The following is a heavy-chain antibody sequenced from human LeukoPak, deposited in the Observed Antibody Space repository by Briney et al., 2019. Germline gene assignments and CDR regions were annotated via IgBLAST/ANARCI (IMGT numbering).Heavy chain of an antibody. V-gene: IGHV4-61*02. CDR2: IYSSGST. Sequence: SETLSLTCTVSGGSISSGSYYWSWIRQPAGKGLEWIGRIYSSGSTNYNPSLKSRVTISVDTSKNQFSLKLSSVTAADTAVYYCARSPGIALARINYYYYYMDVWGKGTTVTISS. CDR3: ARSPGIALARINYYYYYMDV. J-gene: IGHJ6*03. CDR1: GGSISSGSYY. D-gene: IGHD6-19*01.